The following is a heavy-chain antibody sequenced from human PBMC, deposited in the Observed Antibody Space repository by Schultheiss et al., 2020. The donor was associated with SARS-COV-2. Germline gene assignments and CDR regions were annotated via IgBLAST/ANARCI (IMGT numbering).Heavy chain of an antibody. Sequence: SETLSLTCTVFGGSISGYYWSWIRQPPGKGLEWIGYIYYSGSTYYNPSLKSRVTISVDTSKNQFSLKLSSVTAADTAVYYCARDPFIVGATYFDYWGQGTLVTVSS. CDR3: ARDPFIVGATYFDY. J-gene: IGHJ4*02. CDR2: IYYSGST. CDR1: GGSISGYY. D-gene: IGHD1-26*01. V-gene: IGHV4-59*12.